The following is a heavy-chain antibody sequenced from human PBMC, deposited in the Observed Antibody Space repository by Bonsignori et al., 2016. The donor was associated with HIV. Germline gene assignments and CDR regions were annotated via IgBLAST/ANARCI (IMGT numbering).Heavy chain of an antibody. V-gene: IGHV4-61*02. J-gene: IGHJ6*03. CDR1: GGSISSGSYY. CDR3: ARDGSYGDYPNYYYYYYMDV. Sequence: LRLSCTVSGGSISSGSYYWSWIRQPAGKGLEWIGRIYTSGSTNYNPSLKSRVTISVDTSKNQFSLKLSSVTAADTAVYYCARDGSYGDYPNYYYYYYMDVWGKGTTVTVSS. CDR2: IYTSGST. D-gene: IGHD4-17*01.